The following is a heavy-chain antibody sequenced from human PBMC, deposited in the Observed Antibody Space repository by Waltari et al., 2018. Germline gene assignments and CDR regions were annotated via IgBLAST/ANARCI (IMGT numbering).Heavy chain of an antibody. V-gene: IGHV1-8*01. CDR1: GYTFTRHD. CDR2: MNPNSGNT. Sequence: QVQLVQAGGEVQQPGASGKVSCKASGYTFTRHDIHWVRPATGQGLEWMGWMNPNSGNTGYAQKFQGRVTMTRNTSISTAYMELSSLRSEDTAVYYCARIHRSITIFGVVISPTFDYWGQGTLVTVSS. CDR3: ARIHRSITIFGVVISPTFDY. J-gene: IGHJ4*02. D-gene: IGHD3-3*01.